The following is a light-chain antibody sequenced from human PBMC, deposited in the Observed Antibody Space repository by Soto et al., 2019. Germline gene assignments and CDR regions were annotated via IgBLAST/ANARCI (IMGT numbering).Light chain of an antibody. Sequence: IQLTQSPSSLSASVGDRVTITCRASQGISSYLGWYQQKPGKAPNLLIYDASTLHSGVPSRFSGGGSGTDFTLTISSLQPEDVAIYFCQQYFVTPLTFGGGTKVEIK. CDR2: DAS. CDR3: QQYFVTPLT. J-gene: IGKJ4*01. CDR1: QGISSY. V-gene: IGKV1-9*01.